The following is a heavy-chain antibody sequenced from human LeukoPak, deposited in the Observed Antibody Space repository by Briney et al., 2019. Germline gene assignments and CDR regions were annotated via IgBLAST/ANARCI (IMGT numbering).Heavy chain of an antibody. CDR2: FDPEDGET. D-gene: IGHD4-17*01. Sequence: ASVKVSCKVSGYTLTELSMHWVRQAPGKGLEWMGGFDPEDGETIYAQKFQGRVTITRDTSASTAYMELSSLRSEDTAVYYCAGESDYGDYSDWFDPWGQGTLVTVSS. CDR3: AGESDYGDYSDWFDP. CDR1: GYTLTELS. J-gene: IGHJ5*02. V-gene: IGHV1-24*01.